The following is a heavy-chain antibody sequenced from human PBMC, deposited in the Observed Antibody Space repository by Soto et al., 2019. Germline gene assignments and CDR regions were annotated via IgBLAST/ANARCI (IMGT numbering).Heavy chain of an antibody. CDR3: AKDQEAVAGTGWFDP. D-gene: IGHD6-19*01. J-gene: IGHJ5*02. V-gene: IGHV3-9*01. CDR2: ISWNSGSI. CDR1: GFTFDDYA. Sequence: EVQLVESGGGLVQPGRSLRLSCAASGFTFDDYAMHWVRQAPGKGLEWVSGISWNSGSIGYADSVKGRFTISRDNAKNSLYLQMNSLRAEDTALYYCAKDQEAVAGTGWFDPWGQGTLVTVSS.